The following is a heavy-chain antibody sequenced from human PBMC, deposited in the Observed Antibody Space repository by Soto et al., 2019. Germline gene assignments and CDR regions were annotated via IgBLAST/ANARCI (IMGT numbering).Heavy chain of an antibody. D-gene: IGHD3-3*01. CDR3: ARSRRVTIFGVVKAYYFDY. CDR1: GFTFSSYD. Sequence: EVQLVESGGGLVQPGGSLRLSCAASGFTFSSYDMHWVRQATGKGLEWVSAIGTAGDPYYPGSVKGRFTISRENAKNSLYLQMNSLRAGDTAVYYCARSRRVTIFGVVKAYYFDYWGPGTLVTVSS. V-gene: IGHV3-13*05. CDR2: IGTAGDP. J-gene: IGHJ4*02.